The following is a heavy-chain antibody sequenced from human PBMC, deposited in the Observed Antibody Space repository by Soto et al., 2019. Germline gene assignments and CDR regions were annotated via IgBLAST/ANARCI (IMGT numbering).Heavy chain of an antibody. CDR3: ARTHSSGWYVGWFDP. D-gene: IGHD6-19*01. Sequence: PGGSLRLSCAASGFTFSSYSMNWVRQAPGKGLEWVSYISSSSSTIYYADSVKGRFTISRDNAKISLYLQMNSLRDEDTAVYYCARTHSSGWYVGWFDPWGQGTLVTVSS. V-gene: IGHV3-48*02. CDR1: GFTFSSYS. J-gene: IGHJ5*02. CDR2: ISSSSSTI.